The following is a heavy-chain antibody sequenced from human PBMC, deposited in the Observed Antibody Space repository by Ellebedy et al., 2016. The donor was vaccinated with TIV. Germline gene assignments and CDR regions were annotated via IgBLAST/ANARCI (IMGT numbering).Heavy chain of an antibody. D-gene: IGHD3-10*01. V-gene: IGHV1-69*13. CDR3: ARVRSSYGIDY. J-gene: IGHJ4*02. Sequence: SVKVSCKASGATFSGSAISWVRQAPGLGLEWIGGIIAIFGTTKYAQKFQGRVTITADQLTTTSHMELSDLRSDDTAMYYCARVRSSYGIDYWGQGTLVTVSS. CDR2: IIAIFGTT. CDR1: GATFSGSA.